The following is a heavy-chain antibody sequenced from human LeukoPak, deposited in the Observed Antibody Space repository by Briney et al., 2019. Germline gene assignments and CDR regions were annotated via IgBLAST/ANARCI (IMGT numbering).Heavy chain of an antibody. V-gene: IGHV3-30-3*01. J-gene: IGHJ5*02. CDR2: ISYDGSNK. CDR1: GFXFSSYA. CDR3: ASPDLSP. Sequence: GGSLRLSCAASGFXFSSYAIHWVRQAPGKGLEWVAVISYDGSNKYYADSVKGRCTISRDNSKNTLYLQMNRLRADDTAVYSCASPDLSPWGQGTLVTVSS.